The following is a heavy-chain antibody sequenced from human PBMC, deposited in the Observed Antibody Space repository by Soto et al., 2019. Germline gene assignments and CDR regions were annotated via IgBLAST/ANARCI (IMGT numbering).Heavy chain of an antibody. CDR3: AGRSSLASVQVYFGEISNYNWFDP. D-gene: IGHD3-10*01. J-gene: IGHJ5*02. V-gene: IGHV4-39*01. CDR1: NGSISSAIYY. CDR2: IYHSGST. Sequence: ETLSLTCTVSNGSISSAIYYWGWIRQPPGKGLEWIGSIYHSGSTYYNPSLQGRVTISVDTSKNQFSLKLSSVTAADTAVYFCAGRSSLASVQVYFGEISNYNWFDPWGQRTLVTVSS.